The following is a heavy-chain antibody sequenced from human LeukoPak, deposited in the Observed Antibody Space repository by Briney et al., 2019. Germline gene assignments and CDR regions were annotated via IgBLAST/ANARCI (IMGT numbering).Heavy chain of an antibody. CDR1: GGSISSSGYY. CDR3: AREDYYDSSGYLDY. J-gene: IGHJ4*02. V-gene: IGHV4-31*03. CDR2: IYYSGTT. D-gene: IGHD3-22*01. Sequence: SQTLSLTCTVSGGSISSSGYYWSWLRQHPGKGLEWIGYIYYSGTTYYNPSLKSRVTISIDTSKNQFSLKLFSVTAADTAVYYCAREDYYDSSGYLDYWGQGTLVTVSS.